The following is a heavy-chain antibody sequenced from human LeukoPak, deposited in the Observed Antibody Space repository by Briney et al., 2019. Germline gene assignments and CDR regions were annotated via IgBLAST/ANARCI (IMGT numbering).Heavy chain of an antibody. V-gene: IGHV3-23*01. CDR3: AKGLRWNYYGSGSYGGTDAFDI. J-gene: IGHJ3*02. Sequence: GGSLRLSCAASGFTFSSYAMSWLPQAPGKGLEWVSAISGSGGSTYYADSVKGRFTISRDKSKNTLYLQMNSLRAEDTAVYYCAKGLRWNYYGSGSYGGTDAFDIWGQGTMVTVSS. CDR1: GFTFSSYA. CDR2: ISGSGGST. D-gene: IGHD3-10*01.